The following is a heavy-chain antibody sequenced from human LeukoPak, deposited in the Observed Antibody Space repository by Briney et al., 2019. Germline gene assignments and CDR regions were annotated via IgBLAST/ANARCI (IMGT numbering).Heavy chain of an antibody. CDR2: IHTSGST. CDR3: ARRDISSGWSFDY. J-gene: IGHJ4*02. D-gene: IGHD6-19*01. CDR1: GGSISNYH. V-gene: IGHV4-4*07. Sequence: KSSETLSLTCTVPGGSISNYHWSWIRQPAGKGLEWIGQIHTSGSTNYNPPLKSRVTMSIDTPENQLSLTIRSVTAADTAVYYCARRDISSGWSFDYWGQGTLVTVSS.